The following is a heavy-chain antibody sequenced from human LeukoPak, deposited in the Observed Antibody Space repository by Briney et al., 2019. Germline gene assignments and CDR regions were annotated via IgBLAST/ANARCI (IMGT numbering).Heavy chain of an antibody. CDR2: ISAYNGNT. V-gene: IGHV1-18*01. CDR1: GYTFTSYG. Sequence: ASVKVSCKTSGYTFTSYGISWVRQAPGQGLEWMGWISAYNGNTNYAQKLQGRATMTTDTSTSTAYMELRSLRSADRAVYYCARVLRTGWYYGSGSYLAYWGQGTLVTVSS. J-gene: IGHJ4*02. D-gene: IGHD3-10*01. CDR3: ARVLRTGWYYGSGSYLAY.